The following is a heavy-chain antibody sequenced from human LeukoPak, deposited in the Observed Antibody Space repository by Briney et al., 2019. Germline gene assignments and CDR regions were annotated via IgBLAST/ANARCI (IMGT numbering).Heavy chain of an antibody. Sequence: GGTLRLSCAASGFTFSSYGMSWVRQAPGKGLEWVSAISGSGCSTYYAGSVKGRFTISRDNSKNTLYLQMNSLRAEDTAVYYCAKDGHSSGHSPYYFDYWGQGTLVTVSS. D-gene: IGHD6-19*01. CDR2: ISGSGCST. CDR3: AKDGHSSGHSPYYFDY. J-gene: IGHJ4*02. CDR1: GFTFSSYG. V-gene: IGHV3-23*01.